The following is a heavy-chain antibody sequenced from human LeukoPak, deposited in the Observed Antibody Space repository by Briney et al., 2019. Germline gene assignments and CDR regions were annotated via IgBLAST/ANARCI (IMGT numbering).Heavy chain of an antibody. CDR3: ARDHSSSSWYLSYGAFDI. Sequence: GGSLRLSCAASGFTFSSYSMNWVRQAPGKGLEWFSSISSSSSYIYYADSVKGRFTISRDNAKNSLYLQMNSLRAEDTAVYYCARDHSSSSWYLSYGAFDIGGQGTMVTVSS. D-gene: IGHD6-13*01. CDR1: GFTFSSYS. V-gene: IGHV3-21*01. CDR2: ISSSSSYI. J-gene: IGHJ3*02.